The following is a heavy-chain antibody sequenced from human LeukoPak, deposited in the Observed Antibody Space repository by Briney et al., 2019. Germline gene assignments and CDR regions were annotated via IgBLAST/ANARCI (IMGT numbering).Heavy chain of an antibody. Sequence: GGSLRLSSAASGFTVSSNYMSWVRQAPGKGLEWVSVIYSGGSTYYADSVKGRFTISRDNSKNTLYLQMNSLRAEDTAVYYCARDSGMLPFDYWGQGTLVTVSS. V-gene: IGHV3-53*01. CDR2: IYSGGST. CDR3: ARDSGMLPFDY. D-gene: IGHD5-12*01. CDR1: GFTVSSNY. J-gene: IGHJ4*02.